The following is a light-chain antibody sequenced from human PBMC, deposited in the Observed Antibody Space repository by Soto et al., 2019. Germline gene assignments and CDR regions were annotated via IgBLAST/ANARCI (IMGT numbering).Light chain of an antibody. CDR3: QQSYSTPLT. Sequence: DIQMTQSPSSLSASVGDRVTITCRASQSISSYLNWYQQKPGKAPKLLIYAASSLQSGVPSRFSGSGSGTDFTXTISSLQPEDFATYYCQQSYSTPLTFGGGTE. J-gene: IGKJ4*01. CDR2: AAS. V-gene: IGKV1-39*01. CDR1: QSISSY.